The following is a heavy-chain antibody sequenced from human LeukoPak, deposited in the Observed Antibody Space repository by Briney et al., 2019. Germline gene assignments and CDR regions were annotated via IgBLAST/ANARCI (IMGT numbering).Heavy chain of an antibody. CDR2: ISSSSGYI. CDR3: ARSTMGMNWFDP. CDR1: GFIFSTYS. J-gene: IGHJ5*02. Sequence: GGSLRLSCVASGFIFSTYSMNWVRQAPGKGPEWVSSISSSSGYIYSADSVKGRFTISRDNAKNSLYLQVNSLRAEDTGVYYCARSTMGMNWFDPWGQGTLVTVSS. V-gene: IGHV3-21*01. D-gene: IGHD2-2*01.